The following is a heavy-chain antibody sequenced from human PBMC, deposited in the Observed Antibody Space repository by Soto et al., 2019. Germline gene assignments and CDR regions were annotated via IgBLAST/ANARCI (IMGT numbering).Heavy chain of an antibody. J-gene: IGHJ5*02. CDR2: INHSGST. V-gene: IGHV4-34*01. Sequence: KPSETLSLTCAVYGGSFSGYYWSWIRQPPGKGLEWIGEINHSGSTNYNPSLKSRVTISVDTSKNQFSLKLSSVTAADTAVYYCARARRESYSSSWYSWFDPWGQGTLVTVSS. CDR3: ARARRESYSSSWYSWFDP. CDR1: GGSFSGYY. D-gene: IGHD6-13*01.